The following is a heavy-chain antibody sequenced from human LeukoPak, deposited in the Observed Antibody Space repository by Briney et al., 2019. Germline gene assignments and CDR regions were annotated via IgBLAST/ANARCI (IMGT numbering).Heavy chain of an antibody. Sequence: PGGSLRLSCAASGFTFSSYTINWVRQAPGKGLEWVSSISSSSSYIYYADSVKGRLTISRDNAKNPLYLQMNSLRAEDTAVYYCARDPTPRYCSGGSCYTHYGMDVWGQGTTVTVSS. J-gene: IGHJ6*02. CDR3: ARDPTPRYCSGGSCYTHYGMDV. CDR1: GFTFSSYT. V-gene: IGHV3-21*01. D-gene: IGHD2-15*01. CDR2: ISSSSSYI.